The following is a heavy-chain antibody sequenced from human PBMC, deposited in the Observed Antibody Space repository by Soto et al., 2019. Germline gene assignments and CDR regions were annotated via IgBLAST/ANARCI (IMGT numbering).Heavy chain of an antibody. D-gene: IGHD3-22*01. CDR2: ISSGGTTI. CDR3: ATKGGGYYFQFDP. V-gene: IGHV3-11*01. Sequence: GGSLRLSCATSGFTFSDYCMSWIRQAPGKGLEWISYISSGGTTIYYADSVKGRFTISRDDAKNSLFLQMNSLRPEDTAVYFCATKGGGYYFQFDPWGQGTLVTVSS. J-gene: IGHJ5*02. CDR1: GFTFSDYC.